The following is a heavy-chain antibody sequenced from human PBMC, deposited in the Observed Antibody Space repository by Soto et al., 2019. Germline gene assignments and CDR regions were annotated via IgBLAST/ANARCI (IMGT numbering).Heavy chain of an antibody. J-gene: IGHJ5*02. CDR3: AREWPDTSWKWLRLRVGRWFDP. D-gene: IGHD5-12*01. CDR2: IKQDGSEK. CDR1: GFTFSSYW. Sequence: EVQLVESGGGLVQPGGSLRLSCAASGFTFSSYWMSWVRQAPGKGLEWVANIKQDGSEKYYVDSVKGRFTISRDNAKNSLYLQMNSLRAEDTAVYYCAREWPDTSWKWLRLRVGRWFDPWGHGTLVTVSS. V-gene: IGHV3-7*01.